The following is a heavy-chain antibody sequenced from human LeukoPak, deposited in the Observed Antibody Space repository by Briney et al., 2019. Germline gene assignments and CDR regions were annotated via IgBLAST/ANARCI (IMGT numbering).Heavy chain of an antibody. V-gene: IGHV1-2*02. CDR3: ARDRGYCSSTSCSYFDY. Sequence: ASVKVSCKASGYNFTNYYMHWVRQAPGRGLEWMGWINPNSGGTNYAQKFQGRVTITRDTSASTAYMELSSLRSEDTAVYYCARDRGYCSSTSCSYFDYWGQGTLVTVSS. CDR2: INPNSGGT. D-gene: IGHD2-2*01. J-gene: IGHJ4*02. CDR1: GYNFTNYY.